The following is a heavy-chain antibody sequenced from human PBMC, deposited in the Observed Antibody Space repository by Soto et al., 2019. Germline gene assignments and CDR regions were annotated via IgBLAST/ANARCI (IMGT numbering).Heavy chain of an antibody. J-gene: IGHJ4*02. D-gene: IGHD5-12*01. CDR3: TTANKRGPDY. V-gene: IGHV3-15*01. Sequence: VGSLRLSCASSGFTFSNARMNWVRHSPGKGLEWVGHIRSETDGGTIVYPAPVKGRFIISRDDSRNTLYLQMNNLKTEDTAVYFCTTANKRGPDYWGQGTLVSVSS. CDR1: GFTFSNAR. CDR2: IRSETDGGTI.